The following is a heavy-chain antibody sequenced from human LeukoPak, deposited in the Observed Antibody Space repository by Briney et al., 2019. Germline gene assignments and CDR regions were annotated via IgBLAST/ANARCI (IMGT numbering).Heavy chain of an antibody. D-gene: IGHD3-22*01. V-gene: IGHV5-51*01. CDR2: IYPGDSDT. J-gene: IGHJ5*02. Sequence: GESLKISCKGSGYSFTSYWIGWVRQMPGKGLEWMGIIYPGDSDTRYSPSFQGQVTISADKSISTAYPQWSSLKASDTAMYYCARLDYYDSSGFGGFDPWGQGTLVTVSS. CDR1: GYSFTSYW. CDR3: ARLDYYDSSGFGGFDP.